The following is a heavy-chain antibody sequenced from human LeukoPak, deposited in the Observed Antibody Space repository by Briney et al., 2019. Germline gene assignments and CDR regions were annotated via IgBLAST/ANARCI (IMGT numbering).Heavy chain of an antibody. J-gene: IGHJ5*02. CDR3: AKDQAIKFECSGGSCYHNWFDP. CDR2: ISYDGSNK. CDR1: GFTFSSYG. Sequence: GGSLRLSCAASGFTFSSYGMHWVRQAPGKGLEWVAVISYDGSNKYYADSVKGRFTISRDNSKNTLYLQMNSLRAEDTAVYYCAKDQAIKFECSGGSCYHNWFDPWGQGTLVTVSS. D-gene: IGHD2-15*01. V-gene: IGHV3-30*18.